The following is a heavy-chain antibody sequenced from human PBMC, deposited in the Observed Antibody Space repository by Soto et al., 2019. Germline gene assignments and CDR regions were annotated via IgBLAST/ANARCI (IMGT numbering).Heavy chain of an antibody. CDR1: GYSISSGYY. CDR2: IYHSGST. Sequence: SETLSLTCAVSGYSISSGYYWGWIRQPPGKGLEWIGSIYHSGSTYYNPSLKSRVTISVDTSKNQFSLKLSSVTAADTAVYYWARGMVRGVNGNWFDPWGQGTLVTVSS. D-gene: IGHD3-10*01. J-gene: IGHJ5*02. CDR3: ARGMVRGVNGNWFDP. V-gene: IGHV4-38-2*01.